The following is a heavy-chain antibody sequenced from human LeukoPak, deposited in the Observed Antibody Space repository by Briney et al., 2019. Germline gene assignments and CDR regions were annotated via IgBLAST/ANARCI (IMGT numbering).Heavy chain of an antibody. CDR3: AREGVAAPRGGAFDI. J-gene: IGHJ3*02. Sequence: SETLSLTCTVSGGSISSYYWSWIRQPPGKGLEWIGYIYYSGSTNYNPSLKSRVTISVDTSKNQFSLKLSSVTAADTAVYYCAREGVAAPRGGAFDIWGQGTMVTVSS. CDR1: GGSISSYY. CDR2: IYYSGST. V-gene: IGHV4-59*01. D-gene: IGHD2-15*01.